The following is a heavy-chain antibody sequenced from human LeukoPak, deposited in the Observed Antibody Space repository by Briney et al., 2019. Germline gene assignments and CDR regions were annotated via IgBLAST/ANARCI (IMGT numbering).Heavy chain of an antibody. CDR1: GGSISSHY. J-gene: IGHJ6*03. V-gene: IGHV4-59*11. CDR2: IYYSGST. D-gene: IGHD2-15*01. Sequence: PSETLSLTCTVSGGSISSHYWSWIRQPPGKGLEWIGYIYYSGSTNYGPSLKSRVTISVDTSKNQFSLKLSSVTAADTAVYYCARVFIAEYYYYYMDAWGKGTTVTVSS. CDR3: ARVFIAEYYYYYMDA.